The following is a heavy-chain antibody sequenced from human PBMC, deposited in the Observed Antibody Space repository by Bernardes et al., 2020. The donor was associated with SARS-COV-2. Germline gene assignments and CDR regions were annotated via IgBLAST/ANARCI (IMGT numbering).Heavy chain of an antibody. V-gene: IGHV4-39*01. CDR3: ARHPPTYKWKGGYIDY. D-gene: IGHD1-20*01. Sequence: ETLSLTCSVSGGFISGSTYYWGWVRQPPGKGLEWIGSLYYGATTYYNSSLKSRVSMSVDTTTNQFSLRLSSVTAADTAVYYCARHPPTYKWKGGYIDYWGQGTLVTVSS. CDR1: GGFISGSTYY. J-gene: IGHJ4*02. CDR2: LYYGATT.